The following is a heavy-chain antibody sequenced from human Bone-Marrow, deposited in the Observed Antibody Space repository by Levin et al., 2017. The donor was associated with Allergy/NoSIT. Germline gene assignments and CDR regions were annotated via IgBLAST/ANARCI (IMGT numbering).Heavy chain of an antibody. CDR2: IIPMFDTT. J-gene: IGHJ6*03. Sequence: SVKVSCKASGGTFDTYSITWLRQAPGHGLEWMGAIIPMFDTTDYAQDFQGRVTITADESTSTAYMEPSSLKSDDTAVYYCARGSPVQGELGYDYYFMDVWGKGTTVTVSS. CDR3: ARGSPVQGELGYDYYFMDV. CDR1: GGTFDTYS. D-gene: IGHD3-10*01. V-gene: IGHV1-69*13.